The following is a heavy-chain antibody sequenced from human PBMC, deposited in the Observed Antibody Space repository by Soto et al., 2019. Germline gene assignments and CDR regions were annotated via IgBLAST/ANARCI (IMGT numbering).Heavy chain of an antibody. Sequence: QVHLVQSGAEMKKPGSSVKVSCKVSGGDLTNSGISWVRQAPGQGLEWMGGIFPLLAMVDYSQKFQGRVTITADESTNTAYMDLGSLKSDYTAVYDCAKEDGAGFKSWGQGTLVIVSS. D-gene: IGHD1-26*01. V-gene: IGHV1-69*04. CDR3: AKEDGAGFKS. CDR1: GGDLTNSG. J-gene: IGHJ4*02. CDR2: IFPLLAMV.